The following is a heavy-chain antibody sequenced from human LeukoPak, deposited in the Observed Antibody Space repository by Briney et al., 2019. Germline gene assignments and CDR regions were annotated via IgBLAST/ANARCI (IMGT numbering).Heavy chain of an antibody. D-gene: IGHD3-10*01. CDR2: ISSSSSYI. CDR3: VTGGSGSYYNYYYGMDV. V-gene: IGHV3-21*01. CDR1: GFTFSSYS. J-gene: IGHJ6*02. Sequence: GGFLRLSCAASGFTFSSYSMNWVRQAPGKGLEWVSSISSSSSYIYYADSVKGRFTISRDNAKNSLYLQMNSLRAEDTAVYYCVTGGSGSYYNYYYGMDVWGQGTTVTVSS.